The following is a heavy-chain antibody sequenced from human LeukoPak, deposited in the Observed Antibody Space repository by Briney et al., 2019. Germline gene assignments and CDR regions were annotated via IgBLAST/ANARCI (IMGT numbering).Heavy chain of an antibody. CDR1: GFTFSTYS. CDR3: AKNRAYCSGGTCYGDY. J-gene: IGHJ4*02. V-gene: IGHV3-23*01. Sequence: TGGSLRLSCAASGFTFSTYSMDWVRQAPGKGLEWVSSISGNDDSTYYADSVEGRFTISRDNSKNTLYLQMNTLRAEDTAVYYCAKNRAYCSGGTCYGDYWGQGTLVTVSS. D-gene: IGHD2-15*01. CDR2: ISGNDDST.